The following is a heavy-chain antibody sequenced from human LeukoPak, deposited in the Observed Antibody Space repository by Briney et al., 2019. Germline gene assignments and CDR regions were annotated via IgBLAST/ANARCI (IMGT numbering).Heavy chain of an antibody. D-gene: IGHD2-2*01. V-gene: IGHV4-34*01. J-gene: IGHJ5*02. CDR2: INHSGST. CDR3: ARGLSVVVPAAILSPHWFDP. Sequence: SETLSLTCAAYGGSFSGYYWSWIRQPPGKGLEWIGEINHSGSTNYNPSLESRVTISVDTSKNQFSLKLSSVTAADTAVYYCARGLSVVVPAAILSPHWFDPWGQGTLVTISS. CDR1: GGSFSGYY.